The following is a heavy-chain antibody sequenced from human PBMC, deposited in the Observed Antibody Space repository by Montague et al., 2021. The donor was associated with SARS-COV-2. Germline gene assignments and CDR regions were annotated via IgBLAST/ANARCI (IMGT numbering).Heavy chain of an antibody. V-gene: IGHV4-34*01. CDR2: IIHSGGT. J-gene: IGHJ5*02. CDR3: ARGDDYVWGSCRYFHWFDP. D-gene: IGHD3-16*02. Sequence: SETLSLTCAVSGESFSGYDCCCIRQPPGRVLQWTGEIIHSGGTNYNPSHISRITISIDTSKNQFSPKQNSVTAADTAVYYCARGDDYVWGSCRYFHWFDPWGQGTLVTVSS. CDR1: GESFSGYD.